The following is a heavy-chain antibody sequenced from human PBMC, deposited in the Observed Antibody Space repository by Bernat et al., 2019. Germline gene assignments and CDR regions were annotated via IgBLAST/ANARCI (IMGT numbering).Heavy chain of an antibody. CDR3: ARGIISASNGFDP. Sequence: QVQLVQSGAEVKKPGASVKVSCKASGYTFTGYVIHWVRQAPGQRLEWMGWINAGKGNTKYAEKFQGRVTITRDTSASTAHMELSTLRSEDTAVYYCARGIISASNGFDPWGQGTLLTVSS. J-gene: IGHJ5*02. CDR1: GYTFTGYV. D-gene: IGHD3-10*01. V-gene: IGHV1-3*01. CDR2: INAGKGNT.